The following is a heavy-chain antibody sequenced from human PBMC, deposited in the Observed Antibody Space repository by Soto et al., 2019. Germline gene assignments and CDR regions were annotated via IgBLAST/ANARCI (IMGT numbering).Heavy chain of an antibody. Sequence: ASGKVSCKASGYTFTSYAMHWVRQAPGQRLEWMGWINAGNGNTKYSQKFQGRVTITRDTSASTACMELSSLRSEDTAVYYCARVVVVADLPLDWGQGTLVTVSS. CDR2: INAGNGNT. J-gene: IGHJ4*02. V-gene: IGHV1-3*01. CDR3: ARVVVVADLPLD. CDR1: GYTFTSYA. D-gene: IGHD2-15*01.